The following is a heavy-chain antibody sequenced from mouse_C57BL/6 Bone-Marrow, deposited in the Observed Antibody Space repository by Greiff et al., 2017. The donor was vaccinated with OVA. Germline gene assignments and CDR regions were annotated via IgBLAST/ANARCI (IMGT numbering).Heavy chain of an antibody. CDR2: ISSGGSYT. CDR1: GFTFSSYG. CDR3: ARRDYYDYDGDY. J-gene: IGHJ2*01. D-gene: IGHD2-4*01. Sequence: EVKLMESGGDLVKPGGSLKLSCAASGFTFSSYGMSWVRQTPDKRLEWVATISSGGSYTYYPDSVKGRFTISRDNAKNTLYLQMSSLKSADTAMYYCARRDYYDYDGDYWGQGTTLTVSS. V-gene: IGHV5-6*02.